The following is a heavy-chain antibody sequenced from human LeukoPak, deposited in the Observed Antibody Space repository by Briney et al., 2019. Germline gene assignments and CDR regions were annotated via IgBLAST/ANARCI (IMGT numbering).Heavy chain of an antibody. D-gene: IGHD6-19*01. Sequence: PGGSLRLSCAASGFRFSDHYMDWVRQAPGKGLEWVGRIRIKANRYTTEYAPSVKGRFTVSRDDSNNFLYLQMNSLVTDDTAVYNCARDDSGLDVWGQGTQVTVSS. CDR1: GFRFSDHY. CDR3: ARDDSGLDV. CDR2: IRIKANRYTT. V-gene: IGHV3-72*01. J-gene: IGHJ4*02.